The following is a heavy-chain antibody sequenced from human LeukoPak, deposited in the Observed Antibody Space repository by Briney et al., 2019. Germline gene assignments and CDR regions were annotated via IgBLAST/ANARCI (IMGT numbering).Heavy chain of an antibody. V-gene: IGHV4-4*07. Sequence: PSETLSLTCTVSGGSISSYYWSWIRQPAGKGRERIGRIYTSGSTNYNPSLKSRVTMSVDTSKNQFSLKLSSGAAAHTAVYHCASDFGYQLHFDPWGQGTLVTVSS. J-gene: IGHJ5*02. CDR3: ASDFGYQLHFDP. CDR1: GGSISSYY. CDR2: IYTSGST. D-gene: IGHD2-2*01.